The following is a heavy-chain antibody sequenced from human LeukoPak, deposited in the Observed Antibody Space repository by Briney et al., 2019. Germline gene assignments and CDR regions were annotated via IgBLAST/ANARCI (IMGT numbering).Heavy chain of an antibody. J-gene: IGHJ4*02. CDR3: ARVKILVGYCSSTSCHTLDY. Sequence: PGGSLRLSCAASGFTFSDYYMSWIRQAPGKGLEWVSYISSSGSTIYYADSVKGRFTISRDNAKNSLYLQMNSLRAEDTAVYYCARVKILVGYCSSTSCHTLDYWGQGTLVTVSS. D-gene: IGHD2-2*01. V-gene: IGHV3-11*01. CDR1: GFTFSDYY. CDR2: ISSSGSTI.